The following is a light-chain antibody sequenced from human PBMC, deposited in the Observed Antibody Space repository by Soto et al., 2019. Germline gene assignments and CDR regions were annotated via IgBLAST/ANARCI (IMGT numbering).Light chain of an antibody. CDR1: QGIRNA. Sequence: DIQMTQSPSSLSASVGDKVTITCRASQGIRNALAWYQQKAGKAPKLLIYAASSLQSGVPSRFSGSGSGTDFTLTISSLQAEDFATYYCQQLSTYPSTFGGGTTGDIK. V-gene: IGKV1-17*01. J-gene: IGKJ4*01. CDR2: AAS. CDR3: QQLSTYPST.